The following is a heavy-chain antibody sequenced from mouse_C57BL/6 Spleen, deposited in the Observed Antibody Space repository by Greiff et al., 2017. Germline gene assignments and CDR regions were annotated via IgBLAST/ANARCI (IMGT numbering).Heavy chain of an antibody. CDR1: GYTFTSYT. V-gene: IGHV1-4*01. CDR3: ASFYDYDEGGFGY. Sequence: QVQLQQSGAELARPGASVKMSCTASGYTFTSYTMHWVKQRPGQGLEWIGYISTSSGYTKYNQKFKDKATLTADKSSSTAYMQLSSLTSEDSAVYYCASFYDYDEGGFGYWGQGTTLTVSS. J-gene: IGHJ2*01. CDR2: ISTSSGYT. D-gene: IGHD2-4*01.